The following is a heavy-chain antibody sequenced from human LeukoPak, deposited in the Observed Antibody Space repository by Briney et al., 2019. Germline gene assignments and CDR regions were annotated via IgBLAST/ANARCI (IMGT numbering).Heavy chain of an antibody. CDR1: GFTFSNYG. J-gene: IGHJ6*03. CDR2: IRYDGSIK. V-gene: IGHV3-30*02. CDR3: AKDSVKVTTVRRVPHYMDV. Sequence: GGSLRLSCAASGFTFSNYGIHWVRQAPGRGLEWVAFIRYDGSIKYYADSVKGRFTISRDNSKNTLYLQMNSLRAEDTAVYYCAKDSVKVTTVRRVPHYMDVWGKGTTVTISS. D-gene: IGHD4-17*01.